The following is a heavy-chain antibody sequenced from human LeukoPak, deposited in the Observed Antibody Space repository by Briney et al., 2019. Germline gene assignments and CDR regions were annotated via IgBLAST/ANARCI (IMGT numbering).Heavy chain of an antibody. CDR3: ARGQNLNYYYYYMDV. CDR2: MNPNSGNT. J-gene: IGHJ6*03. D-gene: IGHD1-7*01. V-gene: IGHV1-8*03. CDR1: GYTFTSYD. Sequence: GASVKVSCKASGYTFTSYDINWVRQATGQGLEWMGWMNPNSGNTGYAQKFQGRVTITRNTSISTAYMELSSLRSEDTAVYYCARGQNLNYYYYYMDVWGKGTTVTVSS.